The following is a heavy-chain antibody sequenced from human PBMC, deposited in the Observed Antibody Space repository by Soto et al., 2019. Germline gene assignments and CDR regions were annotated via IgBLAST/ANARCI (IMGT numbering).Heavy chain of an antibody. Sequence: EVQLLESGGGLVQPGGSLRLSCAASGFTFSSFAMSWVRQAPGQGLEWVAAINDGGDYTYYADSVKGRVSISRDNSENTLYLQMSSLTAEDTAIYFCAKDRGDSGYHNCFDSWGQGTLVTVSS. J-gene: IGHJ5*01. V-gene: IGHV3-23*01. CDR3: AKDRGDSGYHNCFDS. CDR1: GFTFSSFA. CDR2: INDGGDYT. D-gene: IGHD5-12*01.